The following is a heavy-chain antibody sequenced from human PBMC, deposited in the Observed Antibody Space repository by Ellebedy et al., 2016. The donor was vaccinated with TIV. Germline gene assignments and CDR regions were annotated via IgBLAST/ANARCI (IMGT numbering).Heavy chain of an antibody. Sequence: AASVKVSCKASGYIFTSYGITWVRQPPGQGLEWMGWISAYNGKTHYAQKVQGRFTMTTDPSTSTGYMELRSLRSDDTAVYYCARARCSNYDCHIPGFWGQGSLVTVSS. CDR3: ARARCSNYDCHIPGF. J-gene: IGHJ4*02. V-gene: IGHV1-18*04. D-gene: IGHD2-2*01. CDR2: ISAYNGKT. CDR1: GYIFTSYG.